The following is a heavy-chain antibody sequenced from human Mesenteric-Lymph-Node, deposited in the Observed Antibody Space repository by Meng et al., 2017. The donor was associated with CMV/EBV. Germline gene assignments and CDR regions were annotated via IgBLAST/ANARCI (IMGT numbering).Heavy chain of an antibody. J-gene: IGHJ4*02. V-gene: IGHV1-2*02. Sequence: ASVKVSCKASGYSFTDSFIQWVRQAPGQGLEWMGWINPKNGGTNYAPKFQGRVTMTRDTSISTAYMELSGLRSGDTAMYYCARGPKSGYCDYWGQGTLVTVSS. CDR3: ARGPKSGYCDY. CDR1: GYSFTDSF. D-gene: IGHD3-3*01. CDR2: INPKNGGT.